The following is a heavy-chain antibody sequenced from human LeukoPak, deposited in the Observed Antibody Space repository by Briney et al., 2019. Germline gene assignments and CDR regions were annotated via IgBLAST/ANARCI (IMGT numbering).Heavy chain of an antibody. CDR1: GYSISSGYY. J-gene: IGHJ4*02. CDR2: VYHSGST. Sequence: SETLSLTCTVSGYSISSGYYCGWLRQPPGKGLEWIGSVYHSGSTYYNPSLKSRVTISMDKSKNQFSLKLTAVTAADTAVYYSGSQKEWSLTEYHFDYWGQGTLVTVSS. D-gene: IGHD3-3*01. V-gene: IGHV4-38-2*02. CDR3: GSQKEWSLTEYHFDY.